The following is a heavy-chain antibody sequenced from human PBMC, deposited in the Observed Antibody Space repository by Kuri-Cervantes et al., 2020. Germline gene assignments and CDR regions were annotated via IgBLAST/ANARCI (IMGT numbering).Heavy chain of an antibody. Sequence: GESLKISCAASGFTFSTHGIHWVRQTPGKGLEWVAVISYDGSNKYYADSVKGRFTISRDNSKNTLYLQMNSLRAEDTAVYHCAKDLYYYDSSGYHRSGMDVWGQGTTVTVSS. CDR3: AKDLYYYDSSGYHRSGMDV. CDR2: ISYDGSNK. V-gene: IGHV3-30*18. D-gene: IGHD3-22*01. CDR1: GFTFSTHG. J-gene: IGHJ6*02.